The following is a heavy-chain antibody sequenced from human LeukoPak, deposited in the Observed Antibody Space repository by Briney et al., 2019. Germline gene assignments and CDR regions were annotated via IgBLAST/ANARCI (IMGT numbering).Heavy chain of an antibody. D-gene: IGHD3-9*01. Sequence: GGSLRLSCAASGFTFDDYGMSWVRQAPGKGLEWVSRIRSDGSDTRYAESVKGRFTISRDNAKNTLYLQMNSLRAEDTAVYYCARGADYDILTGYMDVWGKGTTVTVSS. J-gene: IGHJ6*03. V-gene: IGHV3-74*01. CDR3: ARGADYDILTGYMDV. CDR1: GFTFDDYG. CDR2: IRSDGSDT.